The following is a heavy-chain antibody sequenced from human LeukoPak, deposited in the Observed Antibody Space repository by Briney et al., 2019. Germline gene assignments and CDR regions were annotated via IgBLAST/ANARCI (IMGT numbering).Heavy chain of an antibody. V-gene: IGHV3-48*01. CDR1: GFTFSDYS. D-gene: IGHD5-24*01. J-gene: IGHJ4*02. CDR2: IGIDSGNT. CDR3: AGDYKYAFDN. Sequence: GGSLRLSCAASGFTFSDYSMNWVRQAPGKGLEWISYIGIDSGNTNYANSVKGRFTISGDKAKNSLYLQMNSLRVEDTAVYYCAGDYKYAFDNWGQGTLVTVSS.